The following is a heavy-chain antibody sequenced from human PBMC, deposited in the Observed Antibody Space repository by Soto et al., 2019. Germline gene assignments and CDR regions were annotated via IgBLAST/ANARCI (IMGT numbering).Heavy chain of an antibody. Sequence: QLQLQESGPGLVKPSETLSLTCTVSGGSISSSSYYWGWIRQPPGKGLEWIGSIYYSGSTYYNPSLKSRVPLSVATSKNQSPLKLSSVTAADTAVYYCARHPSYYYDSSGYTGFGWGQGTLVTVSS. CDR2: IYYSGST. V-gene: IGHV4-39*01. J-gene: IGHJ4*02. D-gene: IGHD3-22*01. CDR1: GGSISSSSYY. CDR3: ARHPSYYYDSSGYTGFG.